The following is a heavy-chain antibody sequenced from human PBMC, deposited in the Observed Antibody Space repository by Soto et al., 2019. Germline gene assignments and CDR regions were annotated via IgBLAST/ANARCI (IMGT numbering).Heavy chain of an antibody. V-gene: IGHV1-8*01. Sequence: ASVKISCETSGYTFTSYDINWVRQATGQGLEWMGWMNPNSGNTGYAQKFQGRVTMTRNTSISTAYMELSSLRSEDTAVYYCAVIARGAVAFNFDYWGQGTLVTVSS. CDR2: MNPNSGNT. CDR3: AVIARGAVAFNFDY. CDR1: GYTFTSYD. D-gene: IGHD6-19*01. J-gene: IGHJ4*02.